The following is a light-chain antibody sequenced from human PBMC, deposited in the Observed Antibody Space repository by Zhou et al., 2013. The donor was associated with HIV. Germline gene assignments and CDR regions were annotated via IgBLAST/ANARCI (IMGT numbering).Light chain of an antibody. Sequence: EIVMTQSPAALSVSPGESATLSCRASQSVYSNLAWYQQKPGQAPRLLIYGASTRATGVPARFSGSGSGRDFTLTISGLQSEDFALYYCQQYDTWPSFGQGTKLQIK. J-gene: IGKJ2*01. V-gene: IGKV3-15*01. CDR3: QQYDTWPS. CDR1: QSVYSN. CDR2: GAS.